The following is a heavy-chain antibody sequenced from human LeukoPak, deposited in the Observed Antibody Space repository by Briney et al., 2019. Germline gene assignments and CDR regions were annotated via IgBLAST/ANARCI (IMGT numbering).Heavy chain of an antibody. CDR3: ARVRRGDSKNYYYYYFMDV. J-gene: IGHJ6*03. D-gene: IGHD6-13*01. V-gene: IGHV4-59*11. Sequence: SETLSLTCTVSGGSISSHYWSWIRQPPGKGLEWIGYIYYSGSTNYNPSLKSRVTISVDTSKNQFSLKLSSVTAADTAVYYCARVRRGDSKNYYYYYFMDVWGKGTTVTVSS. CDR1: GGSISSHY. CDR2: IYYSGST.